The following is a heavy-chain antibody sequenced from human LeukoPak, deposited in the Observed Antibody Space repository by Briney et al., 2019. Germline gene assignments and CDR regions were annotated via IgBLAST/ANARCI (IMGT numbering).Heavy chain of an antibody. CDR2: INHSGRT. J-gene: IGHJ4*02. Sequence: KASETLSLTCAVYGGSFRGYYWSWIRQSPGKGLEWIGEINHSGRTNYNPSLKSRVTISVDTSKNQSSLKLSSLTAADTAVYYCTKEDYWGQGTLVTVSS. V-gene: IGHV4-34*01. CDR1: GGSFRGYY. CDR3: TKEDY.